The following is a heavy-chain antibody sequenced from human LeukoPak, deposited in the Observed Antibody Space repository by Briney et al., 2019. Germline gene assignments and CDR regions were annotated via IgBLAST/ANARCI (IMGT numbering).Heavy chain of an antibody. CDR1: GFTFSDYY. J-gene: IGHJ6*04. D-gene: IGHD3-16*01. V-gene: IGHV3-53*01. CDR2: IYSGGST. CDR3: SGGSEGMDV. Sequence: PGGSLRLSCAASGFTFSDYYMSWIRQAPGKGLEWVSVIYSGGSTYYADSVKGRFTISRGNSKNTLYLQMNSLRAEDTAVYYCSGGSEGMDVWGKGTTVTVSS.